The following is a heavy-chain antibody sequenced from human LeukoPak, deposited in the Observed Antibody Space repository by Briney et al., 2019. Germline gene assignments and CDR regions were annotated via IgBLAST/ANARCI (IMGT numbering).Heavy chain of an antibody. J-gene: IGHJ4*02. CDR1: GFTFSSYA. CDR3: ARDPVIAAAGPLDY. CDR2: ISYDGSNK. V-gene: IGHV3-30-3*01. Sequence: GGSLRLSCAASGFTFSSYAMHWVRQAPGKGLEWVAVISYDGSNKYYADSVKGRFTISRDNSKNTLYLQMNSLRAEDTAVYYCARDPVIAAAGPLDYWGQGTLVTVSS. D-gene: IGHD6-13*01.